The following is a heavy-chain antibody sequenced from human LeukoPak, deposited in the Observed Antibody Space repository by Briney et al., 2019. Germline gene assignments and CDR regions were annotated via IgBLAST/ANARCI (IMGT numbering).Heavy chain of an antibody. J-gene: IGHJ4*02. D-gene: IGHD3-22*01. CDR1: GFTVSSNY. CDR2: ISGSGGST. Sequence: GGSLRLSCAASGFTVSSNYMSWVRQAPGKGLEWVSAISGSGGSTYYADSVKGRFTISRDNSKNTLYLQMNSLRAEDTAVYYCAKFSREDSSGYYDGGFDYWGQGTLVTVSS. V-gene: IGHV3-23*01. CDR3: AKFSREDSSGYYDGGFDY.